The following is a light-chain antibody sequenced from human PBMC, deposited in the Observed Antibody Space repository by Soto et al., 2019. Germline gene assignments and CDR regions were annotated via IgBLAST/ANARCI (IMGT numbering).Light chain of an antibody. V-gene: IGKV1-39*01. Sequence: DIQMTQSPSSLSVSVGDRVTITCRASQSISSYLNWYQQKPGKAPKLLIYAASSLQGGVPSRFSGSGSGTDFTLTISSLQLEDFATYYCQQSYSIPNTFGQGTKLEIK. CDR2: AAS. CDR1: QSISSY. J-gene: IGKJ2*01. CDR3: QQSYSIPNT.